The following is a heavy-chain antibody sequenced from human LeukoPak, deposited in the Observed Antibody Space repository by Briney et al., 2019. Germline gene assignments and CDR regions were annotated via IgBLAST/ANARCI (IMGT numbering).Heavy chain of an antibody. CDR1: GYTFTSYA. CDR3: ARAHIVVVPAAPFDP. D-gene: IGHD2-2*01. Sequence: ASVKVSCKASGYTFTSYAMHWVRQAPGQRLEWMGWINAGNGNTKYSQKFQGRVTITRDTSASTAYMELSSLRSEDRAVYYCARAHIVVVPAAPFDPWGQGTLVTVCS. V-gene: IGHV1-3*01. CDR2: INAGNGNT. J-gene: IGHJ5*02.